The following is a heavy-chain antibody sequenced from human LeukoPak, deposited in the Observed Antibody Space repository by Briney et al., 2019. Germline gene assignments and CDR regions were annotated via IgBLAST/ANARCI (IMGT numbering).Heavy chain of an antibody. J-gene: IGHJ2*01. CDR3: ARDPAPYYYDSSGYFDL. V-gene: IGHV3-23*01. CDR2: ITGGADST. D-gene: IGHD3-22*01. CDR1: GFTFNNYP. Sequence: TGGSLRLSCAGSGFTFNNYPISWVRQTPGKGLEWVSAITGGADSTYYADSVKGRFTISRDNSKNTLYLQMNSLRAEDTALYYCARDPAPYYYDSSGYFDLWGRGTLVTVSS.